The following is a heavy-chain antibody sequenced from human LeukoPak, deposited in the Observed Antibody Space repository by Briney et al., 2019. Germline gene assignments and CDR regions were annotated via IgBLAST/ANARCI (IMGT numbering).Heavy chain of an antibody. J-gene: IGHJ2*01. CDR1: GGTFSSYA. Sequence: GASVKVSCKASGGTFSSYAISWVRQAPGQGLEWMGGIIPIFGTANYAQKFQGRVTITTDESTSTAYMELSSLRAKDTAVYYCARRANQLGGWTHWYFDLWGRGTLVTVSS. D-gene: IGHD6-19*01. CDR2: IIPIFGTA. V-gene: IGHV1-69*05. CDR3: ARRANQLGGWTHWYFDL.